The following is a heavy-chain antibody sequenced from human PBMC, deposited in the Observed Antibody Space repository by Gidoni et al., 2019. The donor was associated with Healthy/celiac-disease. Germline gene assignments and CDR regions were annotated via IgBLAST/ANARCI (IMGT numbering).Heavy chain of an antibody. Sequence: AASGFTFSDYYMSWIRQAPGKGLEWVSYISSSGSTIYYADSVKGRFTISRDNAKNSLYLQMNSLRAEDTAVYYCARDLLMVRGVKGYYYYGMDVWGQGTTVTVS. J-gene: IGHJ6*02. CDR1: GFTFSDYY. CDR3: ARDLLMVRGVKGYYYYGMDV. D-gene: IGHD3-10*01. V-gene: IGHV3-11*01. CDR2: ISSSGSTI.